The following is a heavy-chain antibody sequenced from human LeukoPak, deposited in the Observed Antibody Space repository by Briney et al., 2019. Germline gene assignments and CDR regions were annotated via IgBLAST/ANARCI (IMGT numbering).Heavy chain of an antibody. V-gene: IGHV4-59*01. J-gene: IGHJ4*02. CDR1: GGSISSYY. Sequence: SETLSLTCTVSGGSISSYYWSWIRQPPGKGLEWIGYIYYSGSTNYNPSLKSRVTISVDTSKNQFSLKLSSVTAADTAVYYCARSTFGVGPPRFDYWGQGTLVTVSS. CDR2: IYYSGST. CDR3: ARSTFGVGPPRFDY. D-gene: IGHD3-3*01.